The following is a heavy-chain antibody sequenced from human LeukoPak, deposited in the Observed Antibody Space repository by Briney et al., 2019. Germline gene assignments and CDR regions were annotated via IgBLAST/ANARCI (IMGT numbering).Heavy chain of an antibody. CDR3: TRDFGFEQAFDI. D-gene: IGHD1/OR15-1a*01. J-gene: IGHJ3*02. V-gene: IGHV3-74*01. Sequence: PGGSLRLSCEASGFTFSTYWMHWVRQAPGKGLVWVSRVKSDGSGTRYADSVTGRFTISRDTARNTLYLQMNSLSAEATAVYYCTRDFGFEQAFDIWGQGTMVAVSS. CDR1: GFTFSTYW. CDR2: VKSDGSGT.